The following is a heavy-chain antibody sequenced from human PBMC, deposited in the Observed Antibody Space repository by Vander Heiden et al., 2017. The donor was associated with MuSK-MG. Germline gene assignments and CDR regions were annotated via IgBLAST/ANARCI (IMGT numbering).Heavy chain of an antibody. V-gene: IGHV4-39*01. CDR2: TFYGGST. D-gene: IGHD6-13*01. CDR3: ARHHDTLDYSSSWYGEYFQH. CDR1: GVSISSSSYY. Sequence: QLQLQESGPGLVKPSETLSLTCTVSGVSISSSSYYWGWIRQPPGNGLECIGRTFYGGSTYYNPSLKSRVTISVDTSKNQFSLKLSSVTAADTAVYYCARHHDTLDYSSSWYGEYFQHWGQGTLVTVSS. J-gene: IGHJ1*01.